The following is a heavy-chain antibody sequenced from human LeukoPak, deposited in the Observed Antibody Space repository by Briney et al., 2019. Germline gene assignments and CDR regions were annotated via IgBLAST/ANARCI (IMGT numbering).Heavy chain of an antibody. CDR2: IKQGGGEK. J-gene: IGHJ4*02. D-gene: IGHD2-21*01. Sequence: PGGSLRLSCAASGFTFSSYWMSWVRQAPGKGLEWVANIKQGGGEKYYVDSVKGRFTISRDNAKNSLYLQMNSLRAEDTAVYYCARVGERVDLFDYWGQGTLVTVSS. V-gene: IGHV3-7*01. CDR3: ARVGERVDLFDY. CDR1: GFTFSSYW.